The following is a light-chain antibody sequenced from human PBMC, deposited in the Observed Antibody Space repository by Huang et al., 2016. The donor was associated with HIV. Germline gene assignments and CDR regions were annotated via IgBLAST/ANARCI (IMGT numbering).Light chain of an antibody. V-gene: IGKV3-20*01. J-gene: IGKJ4*01. Sequence: EIVLTQSPGTLSLSPGESATLSCRASQSVTNNYLAWYQQRPGQPPRLLIYGVSYRATTGPDRFSGSGSGTDFALTINRLEREDFAMYYCQQYGTSPLTFGGGTKVEI. CDR3: QQYGTSPLT. CDR1: QSVTNNY. CDR2: GVS.